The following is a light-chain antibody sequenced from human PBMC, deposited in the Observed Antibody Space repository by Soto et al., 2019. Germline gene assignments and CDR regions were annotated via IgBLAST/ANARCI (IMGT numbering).Light chain of an antibody. Sequence: QAVVTQPPSLSAAPGQKVTISCSGSSSNIGNNAVSWYQHLPGTAPRLLIYDTNTRPSGIPGRFSGSKSGTSATLDITGLQTGDEADYYCETWDNSLSAVVFGGGTQLTVL. CDR3: ETWDNSLSAVV. J-gene: IGLJ2*01. CDR1: SSNIGNNA. V-gene: IGLV1-51*01. CDR2: DTN.